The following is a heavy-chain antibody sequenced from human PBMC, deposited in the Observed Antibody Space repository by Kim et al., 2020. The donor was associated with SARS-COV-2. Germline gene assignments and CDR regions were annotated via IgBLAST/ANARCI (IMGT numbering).Heavy chain of an antibody. D-gene: IGHD3-16*02. Sequence: SETLSLTCAVYGGSFSGYYWSWIRQPPGKGLEWIGEINHSGSTNYNPSLKSRVTISVDTSKNQFSLKLSSVTAADTAVYYCARGRNDYVWGSYRYTGYFDYWGQGTLVTVSS. J-gene: IGHJ4*02. CDR3: ARGRNDYVWGSYRYTGYFDY. V-gene: IGHV4-34*01. CDR1: GGSFSGYY. CDR2: INHSGST.